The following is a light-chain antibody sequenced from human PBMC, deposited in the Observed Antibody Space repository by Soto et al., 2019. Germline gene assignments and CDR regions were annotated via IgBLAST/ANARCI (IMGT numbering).Light chain of an antibody. J-gene: IGKJ1*01. V-gene: IGKV1-8*01. CDR3: QQYYSYPRT. CDR1: QGISSY. Sequence: AIRMTQSPSSFSASTGDRVTITCRASQGISSYLAWYQQKPGKAPKLLIYAASTLKSGVPSRFSGSGSGTDFTLTSSCLQPEDFATYYYQQYYSYPRTFGQGTKVEIK. CDR2: AAS.